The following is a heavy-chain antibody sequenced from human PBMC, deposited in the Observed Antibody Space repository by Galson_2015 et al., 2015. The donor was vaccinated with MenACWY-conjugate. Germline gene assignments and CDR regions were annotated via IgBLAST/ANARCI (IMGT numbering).Heavy chain of an antibody. CDR3: STSLI. J-gene: IGHJ1*01. V-gene: IGHV3-69-1*01. Sequence: SLRLSCAASGFTLSDSTMNWVRQTPGKGLEWDSHISRSSAIYYADSVKGRFTIFRDNATDSLFLQMNSLRAEDTAVYYCSTSLIRGQGTLVTAS. CDR1: GFTLSDST. D-gene: IGHD2-21*01. CDR2: ISRSSAI.